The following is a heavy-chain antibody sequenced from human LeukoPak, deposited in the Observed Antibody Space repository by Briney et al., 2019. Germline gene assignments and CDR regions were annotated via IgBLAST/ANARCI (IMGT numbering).Heavy chain of an antibody. V-gene: IGHV3-23*01. J-gene: IGHJ4*02. CDR1: GFTFSSYA. CDR3: AKGLEGVVVITNFDY. D-gene: IGHD3-22*01. Sequence: PGGSLRLSCAASGFTFSSYAMSWVRQAPGKGLEWVSAISGSGGSTYYADSVKGRFTISRDNSKNTLYLQMNSLRAEDTAVYYCAKGLEGVVVITNFDYWGQGTLVTASS. CDR2: ISGSGGST.